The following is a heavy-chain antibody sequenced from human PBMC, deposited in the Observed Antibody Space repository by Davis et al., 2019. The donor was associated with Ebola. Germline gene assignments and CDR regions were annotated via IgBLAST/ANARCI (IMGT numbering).Heavy chain of an antibody. CDR1: GGTFSSYA. V-gene: IGHV1-69*13. CDR3: VRDIRECSGGVCPGYSYFYGLDV. J-gene: IGHJ6*02. CDR2: IIPIIGAG. D-gene: IGHD2-15*01. Sequence: SVKVSCKTSGGTFSSYAFSWVRQAPGQGLEWVGGIIPIIGAGVYARQIQGRVTITADESTTTTYLELNNLRPEDTATYYSVRDIRECSGGVCPGYSYFYGLDVWGQGTPVTVSS.